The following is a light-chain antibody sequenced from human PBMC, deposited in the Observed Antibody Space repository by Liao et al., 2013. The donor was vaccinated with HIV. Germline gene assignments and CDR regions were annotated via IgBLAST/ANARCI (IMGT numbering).Light chain of an antibody. CDR1: KLGDEF. CDR3: QAWDSSTVV. Sequence: SYELTQPPSVSVSPGQTASLTCSGDKLGDEFSDWFQQKPGQSPVVLIYQNRKRPSGIPERFSGSSSGNTATLTISGTQGMDEADYYCQAWDSSTVVFGGGTKLTVL. V-gene: IGLV3-1*01. CDR2: QNR. J-gene: IGLJ3*02.